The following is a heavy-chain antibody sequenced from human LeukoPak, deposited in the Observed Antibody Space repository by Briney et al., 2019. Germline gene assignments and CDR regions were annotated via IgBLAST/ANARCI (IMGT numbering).Heavy chain of an antibody. CDR3: AREIEWELYYFDY. D-gene: IGHD1-26*01. J-gene: IGHJ4*02. Sequence: SETLSLTCAVYGGSFSGYYWSWIRQPPGKGLEWIGEINHSGSTNYNPSLKSRVTTSVDTSKNQFSLKLSSVTAADTAVYYCAREIEWELYYFDYWGQGTLVTVSS. CDR2: INHSGST. V-gene: IGHV4-34*01. CDR1: GGSFSGYY.